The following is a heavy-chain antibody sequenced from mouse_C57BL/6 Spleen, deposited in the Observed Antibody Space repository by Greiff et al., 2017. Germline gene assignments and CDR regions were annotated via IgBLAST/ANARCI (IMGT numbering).Heavy chain of an antibody. Sequence: EAGGGLVQPKGSLKLSCAASGFTFNPFAMHWVRQAPGKGLEWVARKRSKSSYYATYFADSVKDSLTSSRDDSQSMLYLQMNNLKTEDTAMYYCVREWDYYGTYWGQGTSVTVAS. V-gene: IGHV10-3*01. J-gene: IGHJ4*01. CDR1: GFTFNPFA. CDR3: VREWDYYGTY. D-gene: IGHD1-1*01. CDR2: KRSKSSYYAT.